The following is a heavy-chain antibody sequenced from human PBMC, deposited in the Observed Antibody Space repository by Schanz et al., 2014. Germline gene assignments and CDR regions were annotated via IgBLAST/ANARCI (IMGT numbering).Heavy chain of an antibody. CDR3: ARDRRFFDRDGLYYFDS. CDR1: GYIFINSG. J-gene: IGHJ4*02. V-gene: IGHV1-18*01. Sequence: QVQLVQSGAEVKKPGATVKVSCKASGYIFINSGISWVRQAPGQGLEWMGWISVYNHNKEYDQKFQGRVTMTTDTSASTAYMALTDLRSDDTAVYYGARDRRFFDRDGLYYFDSWGQGTLVTVSS. CDR2: ISVYNHNK. D-gene: IGHD3-3*01.